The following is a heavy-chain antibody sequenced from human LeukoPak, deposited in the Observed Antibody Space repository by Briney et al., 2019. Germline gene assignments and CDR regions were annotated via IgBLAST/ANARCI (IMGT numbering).Heavy chain of an antibody. V-gene: IGHV3-7*01. Sequence: PGGSLRLSCAASGFTFSTYWMSWVRQAPGKGLEWVANINQDGSEKYYVDSVKGRFTISRDNSKNTLYLQMNSLRAEDTAVYHCARAFGDFWSGYYPSYYNYYMDVWGKGTTVTVSS. CDR3: ARAFGDFWSGYYPSYYNYYMDV. CDR1: GFTFSTYW. D-gene: IGHD3-3*01. J-gene: IGHJ6*03. CDR2: INQDGSEK.